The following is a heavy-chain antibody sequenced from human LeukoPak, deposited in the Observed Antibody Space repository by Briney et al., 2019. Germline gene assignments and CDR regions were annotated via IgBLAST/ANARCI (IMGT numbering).Heavy chain of an antibody. CDR2: NNSNASST. CDR1: GFTFDDYV. D-gene: IGHD6-13*01. Sequence: GGSLRLSCAASGFTFDDYVMSWVRQAPGKGLEWVVGNNSNASSTGNADSVKGRFTISRDNAKNSLYLQMNSLRAEDTALYYCARGGGDSSSWYFDYWGQGTLVTVSS. J-gene: IGHJ4*02. CDR3: ARGGGDSSSWYFDY. V-gene: IGHV3-20*04.